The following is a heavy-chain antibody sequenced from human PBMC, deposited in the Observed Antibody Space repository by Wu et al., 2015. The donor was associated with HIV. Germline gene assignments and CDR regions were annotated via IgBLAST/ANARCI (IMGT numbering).Heavy chain of an antibody. CDR1: GYTFTGYY. CDR3: ASIAVAGRPEWYFDY. J-gene: IGHJ4*02. D-gene: IGHD6-19*01. Sequence: QVQLVQSGAEVKKPGASVKVSCKASGYTFTGYYMHWVRQAPGQGLEWMGWINPNSGGTNYAQKFQGRVTMTRDTSISTAYMELSRLRSDDTAVYYCASIAVAGRPEWYFDYWGQGTLVTVSS. CDR2: INPNSGGT. V-gene: IGHV1-2*02.